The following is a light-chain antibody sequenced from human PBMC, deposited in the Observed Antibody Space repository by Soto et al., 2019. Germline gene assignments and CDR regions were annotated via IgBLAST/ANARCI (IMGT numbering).Light chain of an antibody. CDR2: DAS. CDR1: QSVGSY. Sequence: EIVLTQSPVTLSLSPGERATLSCRASQSVGSYLAWYQQKPGQAPRLLIYDASTRATGIPARFSGSGSGTDFTLTISSLEPEDFAVYYCHQRSSWPWTFGQGTKVEIK. CDR3: HQRSSWPWT. J-gene: IGKJ1*01. V-gene: IGKV3-11*01.